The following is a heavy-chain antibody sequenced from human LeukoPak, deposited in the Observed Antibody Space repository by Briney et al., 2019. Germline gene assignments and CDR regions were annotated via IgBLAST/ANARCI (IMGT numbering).Heavy chain of an antibody. CDR1: GYSFTTYW. Sequence: GESLKISCKGSGYSFTTYWIGWVRQMPGKGLEWMGIIYPGDSHTRYSPSFQGQVTISADKSITTTYLQWSSLEASDTATYYRARTDSSGFRFDSWGQGTLVTVSS. D-gene: IGHD3-22*01. CDR2: IYPGDSHT. J-gene: IGHJ4*02. CDR3: ARTDSSGFRFDS. V-gene: IGHV5-51*01.